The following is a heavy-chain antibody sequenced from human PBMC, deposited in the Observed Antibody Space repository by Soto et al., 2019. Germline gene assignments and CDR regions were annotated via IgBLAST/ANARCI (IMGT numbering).Heavy chain of an antibody. D-gene: IGHD2-8*01. Sequence: QVQLVQAGSEVKKPGSSVRVSCKASGGMFYSSAINWVRQAPGQGLECMGGIVPMNGSPKYAQEFLGRVTISADASATTAYMDLSGLKSEDTAVYYCSFATNWTYPLTSYWGRGTQVTVSS. CDR1: GGMFYSSA. V-gene: IGHV1-69*01. CDR3: SFATNWTYPLTSY. J-gene: IGHJ4*02. CDR2: IVPMNGSP.